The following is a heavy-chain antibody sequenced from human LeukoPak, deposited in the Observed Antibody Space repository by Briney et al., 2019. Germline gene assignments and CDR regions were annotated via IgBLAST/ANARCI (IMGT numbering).Heavy chain of an antibody. V-gene: IGHV1-69*04. CDR3: ARDWERLRDDAFDI. D-gene: IGHD3-16*01. J-gene: IGHJ3*02. CDR2: IIPIFGIA. CDR1: GGTFSSYA. Sequence: GASVKVSCKASGGTFSSYAISWVRQAPGQGLEWMGRIIPIFGIANYAQKFQGRVTITADKSTSTAYMELSSLRSEDTAVYYCARDWERLRDDAFDIWGQGTMVTVSS.